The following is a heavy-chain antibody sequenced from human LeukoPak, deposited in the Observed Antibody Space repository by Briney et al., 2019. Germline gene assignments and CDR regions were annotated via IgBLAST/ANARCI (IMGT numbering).Heavy chain of an antibody. Sequence: GGSLRLSCAASGFTFSSYGMHWVRQAPGKGLEWVAVIWYDDNNKYYADSLKGRFIISRDNAKNSLYLQMSSLRAEDTAVYYCARGGRPDYWGQGTLVTVSS. CDR2: IWYDDNNK. D-gene: IGHD3-10*01. CDR3: ARGGRPDY. J-gene: IGHJ4*02. V-gene: IGHV3-33*01. CDR1: GFTFSSYG.